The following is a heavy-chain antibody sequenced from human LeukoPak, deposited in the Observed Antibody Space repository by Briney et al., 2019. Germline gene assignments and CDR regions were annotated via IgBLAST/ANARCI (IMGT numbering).Heavy chain of an antibody. CDR1: GGSFSGYY. CDR3: ARGDYDSSGYYYPFDY. D-gene: IGHD3-22*01. J-gene: IGHJ4*02. V-gene: IGHV4-34*01. CDR2: INHSGST. Sequence: PSETLSLTCAVYGGSFSGYYWSWIRQPPGKGLEWIGEINHSGSTNYNPSLKSRVTISVDTSKNQFSLKLSSVTAADTAVYYCARGDYDSSGYYYPFDYWGQGTLVTVSS.